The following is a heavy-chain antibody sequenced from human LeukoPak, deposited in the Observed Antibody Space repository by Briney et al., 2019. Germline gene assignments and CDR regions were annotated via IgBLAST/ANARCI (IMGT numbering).Heavy chain of an antibody. J-gene: IGHJ4*02. D-gene: IGHD5-12*01. CDR1: GFTFSSYA. CDR2: ISGSGGST. V-gene: IGHV3-23*01. Sequence: GGSLRLSCAASGFTFSSYAMSWVRQAPGKGLEWVSAISGSGGSTYYADSAKGRFTISRDNSKNTLYLQMNSLRAEDTAVYYCARDGEVATILHSNWGQGTLVTVSS. CDR3: ARDGEVATILHSN.